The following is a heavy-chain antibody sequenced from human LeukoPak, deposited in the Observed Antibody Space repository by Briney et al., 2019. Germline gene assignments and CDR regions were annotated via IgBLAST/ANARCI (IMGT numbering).Heavy chain of an antibody. J-gene: IGHJ4*02. CDR1: GFTFSSYA. CDR2: ISYDGSNK. CDR3: ARDGIIAAAGQRAFDY. D-gene: IGHD6-13*01. Sequence: GGSLRLSCAASGFTFSSYAMTWVRQAPGKGLEWVAVISYDGSNKYYADSVKGRFTISRDNSKNTLYLQMNSLRAEDTAVYYCARDGIIAAAGQRAFDYWGQGTLVTVSS. V-gene: IGHV3-30-3*01.